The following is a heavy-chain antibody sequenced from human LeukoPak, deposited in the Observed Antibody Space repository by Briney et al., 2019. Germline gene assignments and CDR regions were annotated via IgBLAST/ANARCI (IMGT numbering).Heavy chain of an antibody. J-gene: IGHJ4*02. CDR2: IYWNDDK. D-gene: IGHD6-6*01. V-gene: IGHV2-5*01. CDR1: GFSLSTSGVG. Sequence: ESGPTLVNPTQTLTLTCTFSGFSLSTSGVGVGWIRQPPGKALEWLALIYWNDDKRYSPSLKSRLTITKDTSKNQVVLTMTNMDPVDTATYYCAHSGGRIQYSSSRLPYYFDYWGQGSLVTVSS. CDR3: AHSGGRIQYSSSRLPYYFDY.